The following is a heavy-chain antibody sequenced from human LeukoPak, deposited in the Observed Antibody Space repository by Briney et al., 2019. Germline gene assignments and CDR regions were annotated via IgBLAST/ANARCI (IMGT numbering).Heavy chain of an antibody. CDR1: GGSISSYY. CDR2: IYYSGST. Sequence: PSETLSLPCTVSGGSISSYYWSWIRQPPGKGLEWLGYIYYSGSTNYNPSLKSRVTISVDTSKNQFSLKLSSVTAADTAVYYCASFSSSYAGDAFDIWGQGTMVTVSS. D-gene: IGHD6-13*01. CDR3: ASFSSSYAGDAFDI. J-gene: IGHJ3*02. V-gene: IGHV4-59*01.